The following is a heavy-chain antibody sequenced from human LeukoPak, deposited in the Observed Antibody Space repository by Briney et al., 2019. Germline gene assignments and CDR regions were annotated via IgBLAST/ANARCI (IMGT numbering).Heavy chain of an antibody. V-gene: IGHV3-21*04. D-gene: IGHD3-3*01. CDR2: ISSSSSYI. CDR3: ARRVAGPSRENWFDP. Sequence: GGSLRLSCAASGFTFSSYSMNWVRQAPGKGLEWVSSISSSSSYIYYADSVKGRFTISRDNAKNSLYLQMNSLRAEDTAVYYCARRVAGPSRENWFDPWGQGTLVTVSS. CDR1: GFTFSSYS. J-gene: IGHJ5*02.